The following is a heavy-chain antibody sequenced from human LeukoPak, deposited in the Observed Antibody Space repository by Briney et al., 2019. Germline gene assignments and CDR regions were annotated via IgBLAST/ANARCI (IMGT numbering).Heavy chain of an antibody. CDR3: ARGALISSSWPYWYFDL. J-gene: IGHJ2*01. D-gene: IGHD6-13*01. CDR1: GGSISSGSYY. CDR2: IYTSGST. Sequence: SQTLSLTCTVSGGSISSGSYYWSWIRQPAGKGLEWIGRIYTSGSTNYNPSLKSRVTISVDTSKNQFSLKLSSVTAADTAVCYCARGALISSSWPYWYFDLWGRGTLVTVSS. V-gene: IGHV4-61*02.